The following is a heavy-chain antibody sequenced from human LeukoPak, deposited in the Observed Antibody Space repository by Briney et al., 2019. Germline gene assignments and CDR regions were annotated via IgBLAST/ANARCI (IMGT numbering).Heavy chain of an antibody. V-gene: IGHV3-30*04. CDR2: ISYDGSHK. CDR1: GFTFSSYA. CDR3: ARARPSMWIDY. J-gene: IGHJ4*02. Sequence: GGSLRLSCAASGFTFSSYAMYWVRQAPGKGLEWVAVISYDGSHKFYADSVKGRFTISRDSSKNTLYLQMNSLRPEDTAVYYCARARPSMWIDYWGQGTLVTVSS. D-gene: IGHD5-12*01.